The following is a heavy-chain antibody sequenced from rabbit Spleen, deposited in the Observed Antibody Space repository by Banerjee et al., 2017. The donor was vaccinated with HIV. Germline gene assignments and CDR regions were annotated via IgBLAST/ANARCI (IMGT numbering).Heavy chain of an antibody. D-gene: IGHD4-1*01. J-gene: IGHJ2*01. CDR2: TYTTSGVT. V-gene: IGHV1S40*01. CDR1: GFSLSSYA. Sequence: QSVEESGGDLVKPGGTLTLTCTVSGFSLSSYAMCWVRQAPGKGPEWIGCTYTTSGVTYYASWAKGRFTISKTSSTTVTLQMTSLTAADTATYFCARGVYSSGWGRCAFDPWGPGTLVTVS. CDR3: ARGVYSSGWGRCAFDP.